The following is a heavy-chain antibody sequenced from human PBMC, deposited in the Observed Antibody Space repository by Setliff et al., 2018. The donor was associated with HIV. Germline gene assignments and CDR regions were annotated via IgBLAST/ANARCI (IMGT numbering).Heavy chain of an antibody. CDR3: ARRRLVGYSFDY. CDR2: FYFGRTT. D-gene: IGHD6-25*01. V-gene: IGHV4-39*01. CDR1: GGSVYTASYY. Sequence: SETLSLTCTVSGGSVYTASYYWGWVRQPPGKGLEWIGTFYFGRTTYYNPSLESRVTLSVDTAKNQLPLNLTSVTAADTAIYYCARRRLVGYSFDYWGQGALVTVSS. J-gene: IGHJ4*02.